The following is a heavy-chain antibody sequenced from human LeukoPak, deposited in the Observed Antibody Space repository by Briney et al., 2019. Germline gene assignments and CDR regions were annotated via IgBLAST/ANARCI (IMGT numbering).Heavy chain of an antibody. D-gene: IGHD3-10*01. Sequence: GRSLRLSCAASGFTFGAYGMHWVRQAPGKGLEWVAVIWYDGSNQYYVGSVKGRFTISRDNSKNTVHLQMNSLSVEDTAVYYCGREQYGSDDALDIWGQGTMVTVSS. CDR2: IWYDGSNQ. CDR1: GFTFGAYG. CDR3: GREQYGSDDALDI. V-gene: IGHV3-33*01. J-gene: IGHJ3*02.